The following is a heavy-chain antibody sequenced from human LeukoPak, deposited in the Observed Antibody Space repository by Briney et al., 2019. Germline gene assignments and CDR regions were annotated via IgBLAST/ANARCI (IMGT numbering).Heavy chain of an antibody. CDR1: GGSISSGGYS. Sequence: SETLSLTCAVSGGSISSGGYSWSWIRQPPGKGLEWIGYIYHSGSTYYNPSLKSRATISVDRSKNQFSLKLSSVTAADTAVYYCASLLTGAYYFDYWGQGTLVTVSS. CDR3: ASLLTGAYYFDY. J-gene: IGHJ4*02. V-gene: IGHV4-30-2*01. CDR2: IYHSGST. D-gene: IGHD7-27*01.